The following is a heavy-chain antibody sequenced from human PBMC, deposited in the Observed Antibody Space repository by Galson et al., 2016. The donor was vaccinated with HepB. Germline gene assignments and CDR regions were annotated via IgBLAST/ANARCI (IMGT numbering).Heavy chain of an antibody. CDR2: IYNSGST. D-gene: IGHD4-17*01. CDR3: ARVGTTVTTQALGMDV. V-gene: IGHV4-59*01. Sequence: TLSLTCTVSGGSISNYYWSWIRQPPGKGLEWIGYIYNSGSTNSNPSLKSRVTISVDTSKNQFSLKLSSVTAADTAVYYCARVGTTVTTQALGMDVWGQGTTVTVS. CDR1: GGSISNYY. J-gene: IGHJ6*02.